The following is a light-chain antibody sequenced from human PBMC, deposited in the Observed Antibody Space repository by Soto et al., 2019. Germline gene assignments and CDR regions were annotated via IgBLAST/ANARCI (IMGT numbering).Light chain of an antibody. Sequence: QPVLTQSPSASASLGASVKLTCTLSSGHSSYAIAWHQQRPEKGPRYLMKLNSDGSHNKGDGFPDRFSGSSSGAERYLTISSLQSEDEADYYCQTWGTGIPYVFGTGTKLTVL. CDR1: SGHSSYA. CDR3: QTWGTGIPYV. J-gene: IGLJ1*01. V-gene: IGLV4-69*01. CDR2: LNSDGSH.